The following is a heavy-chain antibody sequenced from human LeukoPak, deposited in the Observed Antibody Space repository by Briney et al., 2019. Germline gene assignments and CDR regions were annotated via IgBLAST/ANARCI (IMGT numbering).Heavy chain of an antibody. CDR3: ARDRDGGFAFDI. CDR1: GFSFSNYV. J-gene: IGHJ3*02. V-gene: IGHV3-64*01. Sequence: GESLKISCAASGFSFSNYVMHWVRQAPGKGLEYVSVIMPNGETRGYANSMKGRFTISRDNSKNTLYLQMGSLRAEDMAIYYCARDRDGGFAFDIWGQGTLVTVSS. D-gene: IGHD2-15*01. CDR2: IMPNGETR.